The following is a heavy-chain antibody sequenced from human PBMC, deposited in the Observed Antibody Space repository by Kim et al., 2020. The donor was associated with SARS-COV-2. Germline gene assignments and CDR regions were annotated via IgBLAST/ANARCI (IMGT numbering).Heavy chain of an antibody. J-gene: IGHJ4*02. CDR3: ARAYSSGWAYFDY. V-gene: IGHV3-21*01. Sequence: NSVTGRFTISRDNAKNSLYLQMNSLGAEDTAVYYCARAYSSGWAYFDYWGQGTLVTVSS. D-gene: IGHD6-19*01.